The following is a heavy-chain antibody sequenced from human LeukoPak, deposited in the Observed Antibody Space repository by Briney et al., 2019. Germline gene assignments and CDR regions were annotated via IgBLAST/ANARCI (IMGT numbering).Heavy chain of an antibody. CDR3: ARAVYYYGSGYLDY. Sequence: SETLSLTCTVSGYSISSGYYWGWIRQPPGKGLEWIGSIYHSGSTYYNPSLKSRVTISVDTSKNQFSLKLSSVTAADTAVYYCARAVYYYGSGYLDYWGQGTLVTVSS. CDR2: IYHSGST. V-gene: IGHV4-38-2*02. J-gene: IGHJ4*02. CDR1: GYSISSGYY. D-gene: IGHD3-10*01.